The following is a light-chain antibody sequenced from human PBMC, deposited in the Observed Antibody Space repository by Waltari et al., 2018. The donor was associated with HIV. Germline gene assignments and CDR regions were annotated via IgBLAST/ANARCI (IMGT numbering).Light chain of an antibody. Sequence: EIVMTQSPATLSASPGERAVLSCRASQSVSSNLAWYQQTPGQAPRLLIYAASTRATGIPPRCRGSGSGTEFTLTISGLQSEDFAFYYCQQYNSWPPRFTFGPGTKVDFK. CDR2: AAS. CDR1: QSVSSN. J-gene: IGKJ3*01. CDR3: QQYNSWPPRFT. V-gene: IGKV3-15*01.